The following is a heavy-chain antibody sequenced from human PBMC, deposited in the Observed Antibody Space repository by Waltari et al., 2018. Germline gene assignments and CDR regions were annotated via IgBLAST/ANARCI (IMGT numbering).Heavy chain of an antibody. J-gene: IGHJ4*02. CDR2: INAGNGNT. Sequence: QVQLVQSGAEVKKPGASVKVSCKASGYTFTSYAMHWVRQAPGQRLEWMGWINAGNGNTKNSQKSQGRVTITRDTSASTAYMELSSLRSEDTAVYYCARDLVYYYGSGSLHYWGQGTLVTVSS. D-gene: IGHD3-10*01. V-gene: IGHV1-3*01. CDR3: ARDLVYYYGSGSLHY. CDR1: GYTFTSYA.